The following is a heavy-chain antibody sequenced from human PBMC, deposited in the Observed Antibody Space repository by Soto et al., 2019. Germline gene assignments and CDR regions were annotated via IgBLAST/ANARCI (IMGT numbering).Heavy chain of an antibody. V-gene: IGHV3-7*03. J-gene: IGHJ6*02. CDR1: GFNFNTYW. D-gene: IGHD2-15*01. CDR2: IKQDGSEK. Sequence: GGSLRLSCAASGFNFNTYWMALVRRAPGKGLEWVANIKQDGSEKYYGASVRGRFTISRDNANNSLYLHMNSVRAEDTAVYFCARDRNVVVPAAIPYVDVWGQGTTVTVSS. CDR3: ARDRNVVVPAAIPYVDV.